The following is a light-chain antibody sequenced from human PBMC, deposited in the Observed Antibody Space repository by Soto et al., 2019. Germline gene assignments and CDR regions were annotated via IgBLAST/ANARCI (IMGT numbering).Light chain of an antibody. V-gene: IGKV2-28*01. Sequence: DIVLTQSPLSLPVTPGEPASISCRSSQSLLHGNGNNYLDWYLQKPGQSPQLLIYLGSNRASGVPDRSSGRGSGTDFTLKISRVEAEDVGVYYCMHGLHTPLSFGGGTTVEIK. J-gene: IGKJ4*01. CDR1: QSLLHGNGNNY. CDR3: MHGLHTPLS. CDR2: LGS.